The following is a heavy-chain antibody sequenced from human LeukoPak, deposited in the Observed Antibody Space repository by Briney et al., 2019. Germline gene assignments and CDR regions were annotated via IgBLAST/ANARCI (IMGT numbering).Heavy chain of an antibody. CDR1: GFTFSSYA. J-gene: IGHJ3*02. CDR3: SGYCSSTSCPLDAFDI. V-gene: IGHV3-30*02. CDR2: IRYDGSNK. Sequence: GGSLRLSCAASGFTFSSYAMHWVRQAPGKGLEWVAFIRYDGSNKYYADSVKGRFTISRDNSKNTLYLQMNSLRAEDTAVYYCSGYCSSTSCPLDAFDIWGQGTMVTVSS. D-gene: IGHD2-2*01.